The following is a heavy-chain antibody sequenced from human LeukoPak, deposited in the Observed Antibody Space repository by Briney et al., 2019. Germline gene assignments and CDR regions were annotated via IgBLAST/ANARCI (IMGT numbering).Heavy chain of an antibody. D-gene: IGHD3-22*01. CDR3: ARRTYYYDSSGWRDAFDI. CDR1: GGSISSSSYY. CDR2: IYYSGST. Sequence: SETLSLTCTVSGGSISSSSYYWGWIRQPPGKGLEWTGRIYYSGSTYYNPSLKSRVTISVDTSKNQFSLKLSSVTAADTAVYYCARRTYYYDSSGWRDAFDIWGQGTMVTVSS. J-gene: IGHJ3*02. V-gene: IGHV4-39*01.